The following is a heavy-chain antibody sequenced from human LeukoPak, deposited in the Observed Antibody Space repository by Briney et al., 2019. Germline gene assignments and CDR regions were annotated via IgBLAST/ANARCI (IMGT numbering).Heavy chain of an antibody. Sequence: ASVKVSCKASGYTFSNYGVSWVRQAPGQGLEWMGWISGYNGNTNYAQKLQGRVTMTTDTSTSTAYMELRSLRSDDTAVYYCARGVAAAEPYGMDVWGQGTTVTVSS. V-gene: IGHV1-18*01. CDR2: ISGYNGNT. CDR3: ARGVAAAEPYGMDV. J-gene: IGHJ6*02. D-gene: IGHD6-13*01. CDR1: GYTFSNYG.